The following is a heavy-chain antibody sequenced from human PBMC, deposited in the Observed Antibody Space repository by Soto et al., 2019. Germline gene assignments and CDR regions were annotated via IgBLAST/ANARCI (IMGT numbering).Heavy chain of an antibody. CDR3: AKARFIEDTAMNPFDY. V-gene: IGHV3-30*18. D-gene: IGHD5-18*01. Sequence: PGGCLPLSCAASGFTFISYGMHWVRQAPGKGLEWVAVISYDGSNKYYADSVKGRFTISRDNSKNTLYLQMNSLRAEDTAVYYCAKARFIEDTAMNPFDYWGQGTLVTVSS. J-gene: IGHJ4*02. CDR1: GFTFISYG. CDR2: ISYDGSNK.